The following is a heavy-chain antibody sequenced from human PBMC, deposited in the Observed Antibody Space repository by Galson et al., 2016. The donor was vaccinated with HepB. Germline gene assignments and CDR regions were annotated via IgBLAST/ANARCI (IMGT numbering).Heavy chain of an antibody. J-gene: IGHJ4*02. Sequence: SLRLSCAASGFTFSIFGMSWVRQAPGKGLEWVSLIYSGGNTLYADSVKGRFSISRDNSKNTLYLQMNSLSAEDTAVYYCARNPGASTWGWGQGTLVTVAS. D-gene: IGHD6-13*01. CDR2: IYSGGNT. CDR3: ARNPGASTWG. V-gene: IGHV3-66*01. CDR1: GFTFSIFG.